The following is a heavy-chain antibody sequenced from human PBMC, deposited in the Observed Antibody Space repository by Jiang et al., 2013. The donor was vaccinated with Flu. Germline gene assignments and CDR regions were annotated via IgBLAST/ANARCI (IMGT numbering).Heavy chain of an antibody. Sequence: SGAEVKMPGASVKISCKTSGYSFTSWTMHWVRQAPGQRLEWLGWLNTVNGDTKYSQKFQGRVTFTRDTSATTAYMELRSLTSEDTAVYYCARDLIGSPDYWGQGSLITVSS. CDR3: ARDLIGSPDY. CDR1: GYSFTSWT. V-gene: IGHV1-3*04. CDR2: LNTVNGDT. J-gene: IGHJ4*02. D-gene: IGHD1-20*01.